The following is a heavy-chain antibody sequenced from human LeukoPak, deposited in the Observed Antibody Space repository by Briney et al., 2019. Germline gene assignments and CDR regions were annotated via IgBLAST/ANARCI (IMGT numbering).Heavy chain of an antibody. J-gene: IGHJ4*02. D-gene: IGHD6-13*01. Sequence: TSETLSLTCTVSGGSISSYYWSWIRQPPGKGLEWIGYIYYSGSTNYNPSLKSRVTISVDTSKNQFSLKLSSVTAADTAVYYCVRLPYSSSWYGGYFDYWGQGTLVTVSS. V-gene: IGHV4-59*01. CDR1: GGSISSYY. CDR2: IYYSGST. CDR3: VRLPYSSSWYGGYFDY.